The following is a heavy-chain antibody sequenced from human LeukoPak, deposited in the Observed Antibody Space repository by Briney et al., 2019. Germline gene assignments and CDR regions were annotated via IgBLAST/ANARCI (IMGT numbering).Heavy chain of an antibody. CDR2: IYSGGST. J-gene: IGHJ4*02. V-gene: IGHV3-53*01. D-gene: IGHD5-24*01. CDR3: ARVRVEMATALEYYFDY. Sequence: GGSLRLSCAASGFTVSSNYMSWVRQARGKGLEWVSVIYSGGSTYYAVSVKGRFTISRDNSKNTLYLQMNSLRAEDTAVYYCARVRVEMATALEYYFDYWGQGTLVTVSS. CDR1: GFTVSSNY.